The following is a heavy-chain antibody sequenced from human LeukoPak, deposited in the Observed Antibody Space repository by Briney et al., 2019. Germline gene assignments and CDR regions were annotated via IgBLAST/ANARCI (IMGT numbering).Heavy chain of an antibody. Sequence: GGSLRLSCAASGFTFTYHGMHWVRQAPGQWLEWVAFINNDARNKYFADSVKGRFTISRDNSKNIVSLQMNSLRADDSALYYCARDLSWGFDYWGQGTLVTVSS. D-gene: IGHD7-27*01. V-gene: IGHV3-30*02. CDR3: ARDLSWGFDY. CDR2: INNDARNK. J-gene: IGHJ4*02. CDR1: GFTFTYHG.